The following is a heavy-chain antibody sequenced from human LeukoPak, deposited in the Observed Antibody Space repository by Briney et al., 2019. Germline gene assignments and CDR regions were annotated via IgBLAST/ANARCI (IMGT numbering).Heavy chain of an antibody. CDR2: ISANNGNT. J-gene: IGHJ4*02. CDR3: AREIPYPDCTSSGCYGPWDY. Sequence: ASVTVSCKASGYTFSGFGISWVRQAPGQGLEWMGWISANNGNTNYAQKLQGRVTMTTDTSTSTAYMEPRSLRSDDTAVYYCAREIPYPDCTSSGCYGPWDYWGQGTLVTVSS. CDR1: GYTFSGFG. D-gene: IGHD2-2*01. V-gene: IGHV1-18*01.